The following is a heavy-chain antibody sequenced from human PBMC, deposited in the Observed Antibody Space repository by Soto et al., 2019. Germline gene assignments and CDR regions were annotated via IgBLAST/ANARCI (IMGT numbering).Heavy chain of an antibody. CDR2: IRSKAKNYAT. CDR3: ARLDELGQFIETAFDY. CDR1: GFTFSGSA. Sequence: EVQLVESGGGLVQPGGSLKLSCAASGFTFSGSAVHWVRQASGKRLEWVGRIRSKAKNYATAYAASVQGRFTISRDDSENTAYLQMNSLKTEDTAVYYCARLDELGQFIETAFDYWGQGTLVTVSS. D-gene: IGHD3-16*01. V-gene: IGHV3-73*01. J-gene: IGHJ4*02.